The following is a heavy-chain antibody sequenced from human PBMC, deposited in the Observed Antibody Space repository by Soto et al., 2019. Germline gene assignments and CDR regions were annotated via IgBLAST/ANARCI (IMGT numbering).Heavy chain of an antibody. CDR1: GYTFTSSD. V-gene: IGHV1-8*01. J-gene: IGHJ4*01. CDR3: ARRVLYNGGAVHF. CDR2: VNPDSGTT. D-gene: IGHD1-20*01. Sequence: QVQLVQSGAEVKKSGASVKVSCKASGYTFTSSDINWVRQATGQGLEWMGWVNPDSGTTGYAQKLQGRDTMTKNPCISTSYMELSSMTPEDTAVYYCARRVLYNGGAVHFWGHGTLVPVSS.